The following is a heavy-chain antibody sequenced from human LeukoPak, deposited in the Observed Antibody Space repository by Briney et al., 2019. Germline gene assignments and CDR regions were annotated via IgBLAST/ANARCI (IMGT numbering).Heavy chain of an antibody. Sequence: PSETLSLTCTVSGGSIKSYYWGWFRQPPGKGLEWIGYIYHSGNTNYNPSLRSRVTISVDTSKNNFSLKLSSVTAADTALYYCARGLPDFSGGDDVFDIWGQGTMVTVSS. CDR3: ARGLPDFSGGDDVFDI. J-gene: IGHJ3*02. CDR1: GGSIKSYY. V-gene: IGHV4-59*01. D-gene: IGHD2-15*01. CDR2: IYHSGNT.